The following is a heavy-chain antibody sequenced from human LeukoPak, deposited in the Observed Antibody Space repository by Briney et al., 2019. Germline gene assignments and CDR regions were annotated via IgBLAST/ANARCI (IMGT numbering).Heavy chain of an antibody. D-gene: IGHD6-19*01. CDR3: ARNSHGYTSGWLQFNFDY. Sequence: GASVKVSCTASGYTFVSYGISWVRQAPGQGLEWMGWISAYNGNTNYAQKLQGRVTMTTDTSTSTAYMELRSLRSDDTAVYYCARNSHGYTSGWLQFNFDYWGQGTLVTVSS. V-gene: IGHV1-18*01. CDR1: GYTFVSYG. CDR2: ISAYNGNT. J-gene: IGHJ4*02.